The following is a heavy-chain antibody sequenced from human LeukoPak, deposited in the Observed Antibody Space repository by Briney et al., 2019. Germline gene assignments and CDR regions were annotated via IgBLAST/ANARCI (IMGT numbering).Heavy chain of an antibody. J-gene: IGHJ4*02. CDR3: AKDHIAAAGMIDY. Sequence: GRSLRLSCAASGFTFSSYGMHWVRQAPGKGLEWVAVISYDGSNKYYADSVKGRFTISRGNSKNTLYLQMNSLRAEDTAVYYCAKDHIAAAGMIDYWGQGTLVTVSS. D-gene: IGHD6-13*01. V-gene: IGHV3-30*18. CDR2: ISYDGSNK. CDR1: GFTFSSYG.